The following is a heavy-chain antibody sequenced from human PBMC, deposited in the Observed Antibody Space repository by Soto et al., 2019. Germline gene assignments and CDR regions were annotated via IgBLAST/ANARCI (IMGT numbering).Heavy chain of an antibody. J-gene: IGHJ4*02. Sequence: PGGSLRLSCAASGFTFSSYGMHWVRQAPGKGLEWVAVIWYDGSNKYYADSVKGRFTISRDNSKNTLYLQMNSLRAEDTAVYYCARDRYYYDSSGYSDYWGQGTLVPVSS. CDR2: IWYDGSNK. CDR3: ARDRYYYDSSGYSDY. D-gene: IGHD3-22*01. V-gene: IGHV3-33*01. CDR1: GFTFSSYG.